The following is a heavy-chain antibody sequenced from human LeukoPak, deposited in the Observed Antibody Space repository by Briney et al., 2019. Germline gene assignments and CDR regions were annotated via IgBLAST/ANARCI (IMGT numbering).Heavy chain of an antibody. CDR3: ARDRWNFDY. D-gene: IGHD4-23*01. J-gene: IGHJ4*02. Sequence: GGSLRLSCAASGFTFSDYWMHWVRQAPGRGLVWVSRINSDGTSISYADSVKGRFTISRDNAKNTLYLQMNSLRAEDSAVYYCARDRWNFDYWGQGTLVTVSS. CDR2: INSDGTSI. V-gene: IGHV3-74*01. CDR1: GFTFSDYW.